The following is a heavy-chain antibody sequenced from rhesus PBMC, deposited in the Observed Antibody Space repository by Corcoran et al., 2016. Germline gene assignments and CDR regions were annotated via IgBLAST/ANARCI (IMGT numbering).Heavy chain of an antibody. J-gene: IGHJ4*01. Sequence: QVQLQESGPGLVKPSATLSHTCAVSGGSVSSSNWWSWIRQPPGKGLEWIGYISGSVGSTYYNPSLNVLVTISTDTAKTQFSLKLRAVTAADTAVYYFASQSEYYYSGSYFDYWGQGVLVTVSS. CDR3: ASQSEYYYSGSYFDY. CDR2: ISGSVGST. CDR1: GGSVSSSNW. D-gene: IGHD3-16*01. V-gene: IGHV4-65*01.